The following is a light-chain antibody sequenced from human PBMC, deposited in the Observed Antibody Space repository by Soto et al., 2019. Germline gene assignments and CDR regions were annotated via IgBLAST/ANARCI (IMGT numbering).Light chain of an antibody. CDR1: QSVRSDY. CDR2: AAS. CDR3: QQYGSSPPVT. J-gene: IGKJ5*01. V-gene: IGKV3-20*01. Sequence: EIVLTQFPGSLSLSPGERATLSCRASQSVRSDYLAWYQQKPGQAPRIFIYAASRRAPGIPARFSGGGSGTYFTLTSSRLEPEDFAVYFCQQYGSSPPVTFGHGTRLEIK.